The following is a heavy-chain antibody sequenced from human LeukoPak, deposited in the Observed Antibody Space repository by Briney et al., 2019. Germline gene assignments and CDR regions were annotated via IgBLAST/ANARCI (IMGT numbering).Heavy chain of an antibody. J-gene: IGHJ4*02. V-gene: IGHV1-69*06. CDR1: GGTFSSYA. CDR3: ERGAGEGGIVGATRDY. CDR2: IIPIFGTA. D-gene: IGHD1-26*01. Sequence: SVKVSCKASGGTFSSYAISWVRQAPGQGLEWMGGIIPIFGTANYAQKFQGRVTITADKSTSTAYMELSSLRSEDTAVYYCERGAGEGGIVGATRDYWGQGTLVTVSS.